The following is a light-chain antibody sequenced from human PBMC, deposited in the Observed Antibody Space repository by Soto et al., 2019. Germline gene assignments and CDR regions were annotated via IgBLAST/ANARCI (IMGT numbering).Light chain of an antibody. CDR2: EGS. J-gene: IGLJ1*01. CDR3: CSYADSSNV. V-gene: IGLV2-23*03. Sequence: QSALTQPASVSGSPGQSITISCTGTSSDVGSYNLVSWYQQHPGKAPKLMIYEGSKRPSGVSNRFPGSKSGNTASLTISGLQAEDEADYYCCSYADSSNVFGTGTKVTVL. CDR1: SSDVGSYNL.